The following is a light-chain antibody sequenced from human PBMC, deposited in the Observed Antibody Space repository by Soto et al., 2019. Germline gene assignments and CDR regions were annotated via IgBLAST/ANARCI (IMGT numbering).Light chain of an antibody. CDR3: QSADRSGAYRV. CDR2: KDT. J-gene: IGLJ3*02. Sequence: SYELTQPPSVSVSPGQTARITCSGDTLPKQYAYWFQQKPGQAPMLVIYKDTERPSGIPERFAGSSSGTTVTLAITAVQAEDGADYYCQSADRSGAYRVFGGGTKVTVL. V-gene: IGLV3-25*03. CDR1: TLPKQY.